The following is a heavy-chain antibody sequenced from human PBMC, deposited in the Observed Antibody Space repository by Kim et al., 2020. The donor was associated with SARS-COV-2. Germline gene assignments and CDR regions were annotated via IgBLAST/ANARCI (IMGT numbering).Heavy chain of an antibody. CDR1: GFTFSNAW. V-gene: IGHV3-15*01. CDR2: IKSKTDGGTT. CDR3: TRETRITMVRGLWYFDL. Sequence: GGSLRLSCAASGFTFSNAWMSWVRQAPGKGLEWVGRIKSKTDGGTTDYAAPVKGRFTISRDDSKNTLYLQMNSLKTEDTAVYYCTRETRITMVRGLWYFDLWGRGTLVTVSS. D-gene: IGHD3-10*01. J-gene: IGHJ2*01.